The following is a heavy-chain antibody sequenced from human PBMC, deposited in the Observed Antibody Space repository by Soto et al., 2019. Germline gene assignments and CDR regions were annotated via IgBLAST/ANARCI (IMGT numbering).Heavy chain of an antibody. Sequence: ALVKVSCKVSGYTLTELSMHWVRQAPGKGLEWMGGFDPEDGETIYAQKFQGRVTMTEDTSTDTAYMELSSLRSEDTAVYYCATDSRYCSGGSCYYMDVWGKGTTVTVSS. CDR2: FDPEDGET. CDR1: GYTLTELS. D-gene: IGHD2-15*01. CDR3: ATDSRYCSGGSCYYMDV. V-gene: IGHV1-24*01. J-gene: IGHJ6*03.